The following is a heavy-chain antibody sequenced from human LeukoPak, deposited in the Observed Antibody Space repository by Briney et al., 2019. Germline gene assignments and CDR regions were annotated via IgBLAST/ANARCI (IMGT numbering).Heavy chain of an antibody. J-gene: IGHJ2*01. Sequence: GGSLRLSCAASGFTFSSYVMHWVRQAPGKGLEWVAIISYDGSNKFYADSMKGRFTISRDNSKNTLYLQMNSLRAEDTAVYYCARDYRRITMVVVAKRAGFFDLWGRGTLVTVSS. CDR2: ISYDGSNK. CDR1: GFTFSSYV. D-gene: IGHD3-22*01. V-gene: IGHV3-30*04. CDR3: ARDYRRITMVVVAKRAGFFDL.